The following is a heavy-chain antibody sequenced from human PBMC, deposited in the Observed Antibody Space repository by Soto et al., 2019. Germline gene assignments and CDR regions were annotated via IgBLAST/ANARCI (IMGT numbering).Heavy chain of an antibody. D-gene: IGHD3-3*01. Sequence: GASVKVSCKASGYTFTSYGISWVRQAPGQGLEWMGWISAYNGNTNYAQKLQGRVTMTTDTSTSTAYMELRSLRSDDTPGYYGATKIFGVVIHSSDYYYMDVWGKGTTVTVSS. CDR3: ATKIFGVVIHSSDYYYMDV. J-gene: IGHJ6*03. CDR1: GYTFTSYG. V-gene: IGHV1-18*01. CDR2: ISAYNGNT.